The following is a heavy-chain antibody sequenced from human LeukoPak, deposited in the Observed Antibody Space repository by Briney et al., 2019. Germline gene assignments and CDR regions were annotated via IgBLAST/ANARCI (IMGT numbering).Heavy chain of an antibody. Sequence: GGSMRLSCAASGFTFSSYGMSWVRQAPGKGLEWVSAISGSGGSTYYADSVKGRSTISRDNTKNTLYLKMNSLRDEDTAVYYCAKDQYYGSPIDYWGQGTLVTVSS. V-gene: IGHV3-23*01. J-gene: IGHJ4*02. CDR2: ISGSGGST. D-gene: IGHD3-10*01. CDR1: GFTFSSYG. CDR3: AKDQYYGSPIDY.